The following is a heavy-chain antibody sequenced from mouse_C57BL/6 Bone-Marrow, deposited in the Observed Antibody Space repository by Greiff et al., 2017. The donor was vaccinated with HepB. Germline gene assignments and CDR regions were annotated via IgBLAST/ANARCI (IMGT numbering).Heavy chain of an antibody. CDR3: ARSASLCYAMDY. Sequence: VQLQQSGPELVKPGASVKIPCKASGYTFTDYNMDWVKQSHGKSLEWIGDINPNNGGTIYNQKFKGKATLTVDKSSSTAYMELRSLTSEDTAVYYCARSASLCYAMDYWGQGTSVTVSS. CDR2: INPNNGGT. J-gene: IGHJ4*01. CDR1: GYTFTDYN. V-gene: IGHV1-18*01.